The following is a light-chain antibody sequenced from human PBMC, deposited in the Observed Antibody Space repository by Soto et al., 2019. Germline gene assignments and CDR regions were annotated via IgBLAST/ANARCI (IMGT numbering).Light chain of an antibody. CDR3: SLYTTTNGV. CDR1: SSDVGSYNR. V-gene: IGLV2-18*01. Sequence: QSALTQPPSVSGSPGQSVTISCTGTSSDVGSYNRVSWYQQPPGTAPKLIIYDVSIRPSGVPDRFSGSKSGNTASLTISGLQAEDEADYHCSLYTTTNGVFGGGTKLTVL. CDR2: DVS. J-gene: IGLJ3*02.